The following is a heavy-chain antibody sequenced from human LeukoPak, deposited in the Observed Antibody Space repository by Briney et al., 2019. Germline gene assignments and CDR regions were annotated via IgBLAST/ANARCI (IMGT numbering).Heavy chain of an antibody. D-gene: IGHD3-22*01. J-gene: IGHJ4*02. V-gene: IGHV3-49*04. Sequence: SCKASGYTFTNYGISWVRQAPGKGLEWVGFIRSKAYGGTTEYAASVKGRFTISRDDSKSIAYLRMNSLKTEDTAVYNCTRVPGDYYDSSGYYCDYWGQGTLVTVSS. CDR1: GYTFTNYG. CDR3: TRVPGDYYDSSGYYCDY. CDR2: IRSKAYGGTT.